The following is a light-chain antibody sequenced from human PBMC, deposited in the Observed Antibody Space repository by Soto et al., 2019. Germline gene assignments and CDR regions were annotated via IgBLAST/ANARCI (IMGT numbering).Light chain of an antibody. V-gene: IGLV1-47*01. CDR2: RNN. CDR3: AAWDDSLSGKV. Sequence: QSVLTQPPSASGTPGQRVTISCSGSSSNIGSNYVYWYQQLPGTAPKLLIYRNNQRPSGVPDRYSGSKSGTSASLVISGLRSEDEADYYCAAWDDSLSGKVFGTGTKVTV. J-gene: IGLJ1*01. CDR1: SSNIGSNY.